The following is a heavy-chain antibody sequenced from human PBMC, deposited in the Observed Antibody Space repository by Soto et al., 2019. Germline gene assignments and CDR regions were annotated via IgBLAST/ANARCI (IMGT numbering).Heavy chain of an antibody. CDR1: GFTFDDYG. J-gene: IGHJ3*02. Sequence: GSLRLSCAASGFTFDDYGMSWVRQAPGKGLEWVSGINWNGGSTGYADSVKGRFTISRDNAKNSLYLQMTSLRAEDTALYYCARVSGYDFSGAFDIWGQGTMVTVSS. CDR3: ARVSGYDFSGAFDI. V-gene: IGHV3-20*04. CDR2: INWNGGST. D-gene: IGHD5-12*01.